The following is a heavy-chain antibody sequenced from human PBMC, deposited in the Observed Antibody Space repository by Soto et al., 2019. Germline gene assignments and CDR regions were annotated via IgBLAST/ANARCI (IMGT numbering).Heavy chain of an antibody. CDR3: VRCTNRLDTILDY. D-gene: IGHD2-8*01. CDR2: IYHIGIX. CDR1: CGSISSSSYY. V-gene: IGHV4-39*01. Sequence: PSETLSLTCTVSCGSISSSSYYWGWIRQPPGKWLEWIGSIYHIGIXXYNPSLKXXVTISVDTSKXQFSLXLSSVTAADTXVYYCVRCTNRLDTILDYWGQGTLXTVSX. J-gene: IGHJ4*02.